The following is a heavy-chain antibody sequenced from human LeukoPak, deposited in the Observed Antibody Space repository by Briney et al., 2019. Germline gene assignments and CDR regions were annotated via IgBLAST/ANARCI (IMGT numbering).Heavy chain of an antibody. CDR3: AKDQGYAFNI. Sequence: GGSLRLSCAASGFSFSIYAMSWVRQAPGKGLEWVSATSANGGRTFYADSVKGRFTISRDNSKNTLYLQINSLRVVDTAVYYCAKDQGYAFNIWGQGTLVTVSS. J-gene: IGHJ3*02. CDR2: TSANGGRT. V-gene: IGHV3-23*01. CDR1: GFSFSIYA.